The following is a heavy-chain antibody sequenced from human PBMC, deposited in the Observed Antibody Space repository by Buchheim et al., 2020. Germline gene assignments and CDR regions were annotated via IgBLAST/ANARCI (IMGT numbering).Heavy chain of an antibody. Sequence: QVQLQESGPGLVKPSETLSLTCTVSGDSISGSDEYWSWLRQPPGKGLEWIAYIYHSGTTYYNPFLGHRIDLSVETFNNPVSLRLSSVTAADTAVYYCARGMNHYDSTPPWFDPWGRGTL. CDR2: IYHSGTT. D-gene: IGHD3-22*01. CDR3: ARGMNHYDSTPPWFDP. V-gene: IGHV4-30-4*01. J-gene: IGHJ5*02. CDR1: GDSISGSDEY.